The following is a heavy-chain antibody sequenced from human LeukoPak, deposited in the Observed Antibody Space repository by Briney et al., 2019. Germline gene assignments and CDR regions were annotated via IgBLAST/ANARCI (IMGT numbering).Heavy chain of an antibody. CDR3: ARDEGVGRKTVTLAH. CDR2: ISSSSSYI. D-gene: IGHD4-11*01. J-gene: IGHJ4*02. Sequence: PSEALTLTCTVSGASINIYTYYWGWIRQPPGKGLEWGSSISSSSSYIYYADSVKGRFTISRDNAKNSLYLQMNSLRAEDTAVYYCARDEGVGRKTVTLAHWGQGTLVTVSS. V-gene: IGHV3-21*01. CDR1: GASINIYT.